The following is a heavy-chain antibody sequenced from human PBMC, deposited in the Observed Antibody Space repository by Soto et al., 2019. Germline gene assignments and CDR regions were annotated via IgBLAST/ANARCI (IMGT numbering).Heavy chain of an antibody. CDR3: AKEQGDYVEHRGYYGL. V-gene: IGHV3-30*18. CDR1: GFTFSNYA. D-gene: IGHD3-16*01. J-gene: IGHJ4*02. Sequence: QVQLVESGGGVVQPGGSLRLSCAASGFTFSNYAIHWVRQAPGKGLEWVAVTPFDGNNKYYTDSVRGRFTISRDNSKNTLYLQMNSLRPDDTAVYFCAKEQGDYVEHRGYYGLWGQGTLVTVSS. CDR2: TPFDGNNK.